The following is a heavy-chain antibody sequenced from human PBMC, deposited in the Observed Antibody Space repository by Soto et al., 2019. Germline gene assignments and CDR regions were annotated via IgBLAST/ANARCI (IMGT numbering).Heavy chain of an antibody. Sequence: PVGSLRLSCAASGFTFSNYAMNWVRQAPGKGLEWVSVISTTGGSKNYADSVKGRFTISRDNSKNTLYIQMNSLRVEDAATYYCAKASGESYPGSRLFDFWGQGTRVTVSS. J-gene: IGHJ4*02. V-gene: IGHV3-23*01. CDR1: GFTFSNYA. CDR3: AKASGESYPGSRLFDF. D-gene: IGHD3-10*01. CDR2: ISTTGGSK.